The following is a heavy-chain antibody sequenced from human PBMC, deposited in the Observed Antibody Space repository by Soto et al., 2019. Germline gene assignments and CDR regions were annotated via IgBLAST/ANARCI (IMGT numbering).Heavy chain of an antibody. V-gene: IGHV3-11*01. Sequence: GGSLRLSCAASGFTFSDYYMTWIRQAPGKGLEWVSHISSSGSTIHYADSVKGRFTISRDNAKNSLYLQMNSLRAEDTAVYYCARERVGDGNNYYYYGMDVWGQGTTVTVSS. D-gene: IGHD2-15*01. CDR2: ISSSGSTI. CDR3: ARERVGDGNNYYYYGMDV. J-gene: IGHJ6*02. CDR1: GFTFSDYY.